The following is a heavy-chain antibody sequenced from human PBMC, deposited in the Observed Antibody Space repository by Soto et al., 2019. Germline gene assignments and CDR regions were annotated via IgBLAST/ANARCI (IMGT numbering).Heavy chain of an antibody. D-gene: IGHD6-6*01. CDR2: VYYSGNT. Sequence: SETLSLTCTVSGDSISSRSYYWGWIRQPPGKGLEWIGSVYYSGNTYYNPSLKSRLTISIDTSRNQFSLKLSSVTAADTAAYYCARRDARSQHLPHWGQGTLVTVSS. CDR1: GDSISSRSYY. V-gene: IGHV4-39*01. J-gene: IGHJ1*01. CDR3: ARRDARSQHLPH.